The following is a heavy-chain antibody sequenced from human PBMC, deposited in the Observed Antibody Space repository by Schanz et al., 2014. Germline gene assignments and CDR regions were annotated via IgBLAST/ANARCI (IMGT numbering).Heavy chain of an antibody. D-gene: IGHD3-10*01. CDR3: SRGFSRSYLVY. Sequence: QVQLVQSGAEVKKPGASVRVSCKVSGYAFTTYGISWVRQAPGQGPEWMGIINPSGGSTRYGQKWHGSITVTPDTSTSAVYFELSSLISHDTAVYYCSRGFSRSYLVYWGQG. CDR2: INPSGGST. J-gene: IGHJ4*02. V-gene: IGHV1-46*04. CDR1: GYAFTTYG.